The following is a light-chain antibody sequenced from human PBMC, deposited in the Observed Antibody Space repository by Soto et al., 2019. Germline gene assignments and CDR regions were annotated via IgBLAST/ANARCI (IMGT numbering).Light chain of an antibody. CDR1: KNDIGVYDF. CDR3: QSYAGSHTYV. J-gene: IGLJ1*01. V-gene: IGLV2-8*01. Sequence: QSVLTQPPSASGSPGQSVTISCTGTKNDIGVYDFVSWYQHHPGKAPRLIIYEVVQRPSGVPDRFSGSKSGNTASLTVSGLQAADEADYFCQSYAGSHTYVFGSGTKLTVL. CDR2: EVV.